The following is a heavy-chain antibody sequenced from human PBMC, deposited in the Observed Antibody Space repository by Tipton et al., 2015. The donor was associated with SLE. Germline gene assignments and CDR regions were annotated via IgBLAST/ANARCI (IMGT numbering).Heavy chain of an antibody. CDR2: ISPNLGAT. J-gene: IGHJ4*02. CDR1: GFSFTTYA. Sequence: SLRLSCVTSGFSFTTYAMNWVRQAPGQGLEWVSTISPNLGATYYADSVKGRFTISRDTSENTLFLQMNSLRAEDTALYYCARRSFGAYDYWGQGTLVTVSS. V-gene: IGHV3-23*01. D-gene: IGHD3-3*01. CDR3: ARRSFGAYDY.